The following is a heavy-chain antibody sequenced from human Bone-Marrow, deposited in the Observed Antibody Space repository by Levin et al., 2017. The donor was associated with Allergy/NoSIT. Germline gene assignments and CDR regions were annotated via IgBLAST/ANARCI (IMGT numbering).Heavy chain of an antibody. CDR1: GFPFGSYA. CDR3: ARRYGGNTGYFQH. D-gene: IGHD4-23*01. Sequence: QAGGSLRLSCAGSGFPFGSYAIHWVRQAPGQGLEWVAVISDDGSTKSYADSVNGRFTISRDNSKSTSYLQMDSLRPEDTALYYCARRYGGNTGYFQHWGQGTLVTVSS. CDR2: ISDDGSTK. J-gene: IGHJ1*01. V-gene: IGHV3-30-3*01.